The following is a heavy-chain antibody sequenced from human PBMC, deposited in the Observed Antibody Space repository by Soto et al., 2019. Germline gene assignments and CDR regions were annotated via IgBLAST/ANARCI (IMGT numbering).Heavy chain of an antibody. CDR3: ARGGTAAGPNGGYYFDY. CDR2: IYYSGST. J-gene: IGHJ4*02. CDR1: GGSISSGGYY. D-gene: IGHD6-13*01. Sequence: PSETLSLTCTVSGGSISSGGYYWSWIRQHPGKGLEWIGYIYYSGSTYYNPSLKSRVTISVDTSKNQFSLKLSSVTAADTAVYYCARGGTAAGPNGGYYFDYWGQGTLVTVSS. V-gene: IGHV4-31*03.